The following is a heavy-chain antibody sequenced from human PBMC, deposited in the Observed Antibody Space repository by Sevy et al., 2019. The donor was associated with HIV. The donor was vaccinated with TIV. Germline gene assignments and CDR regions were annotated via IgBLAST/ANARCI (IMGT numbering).Heavy chain of an antibody. CDR2: IYYSGST. J-gene: IGHJ4*02. CDR1: GGSISSYY. Sequence: SETLSLTCTVSGGSISSYYWSWIRQPPGKGLERIGYIYYSGSTKHNPSLKSRVTISVDTSKNQFSLKLSSVTAADTAVYYCARDMLGYCSSTSCYAEGYFDYWGQGTLVTVSS. D-gene: IGHD2-2*01. CDR3: ARDMLGYCSSTSCYAEGYFDY. V-gene: IGHV4-59*01.